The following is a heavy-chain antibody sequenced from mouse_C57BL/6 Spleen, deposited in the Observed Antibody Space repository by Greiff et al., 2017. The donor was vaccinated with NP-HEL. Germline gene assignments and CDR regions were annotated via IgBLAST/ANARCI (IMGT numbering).Heavy chain of an antibody. Sequence: VQLQQSGPELVKPGASVKISCKASGYTFTDYYMNWVKQSHGKSLEWIGDINPNNGGTSYNQKFKGKATLTVDKSSSTAYMELRSLTSEDSAVYYCARGGGLVWDVDFDYWGQGTTLTVSS. D-gene: IGHD4-1*01. CDR2: INPNNGGT. V-gene: IGHV1-26*01. CDR1: GYTFTDYY. CDR3: ARGGGLVWDVDFDY. J-gene: IGHJ2*01.